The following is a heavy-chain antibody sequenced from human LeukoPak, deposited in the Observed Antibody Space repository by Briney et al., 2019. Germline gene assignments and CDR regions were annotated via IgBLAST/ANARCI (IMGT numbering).Heavy chain of an antibody. CDR1: DDSITMYY. V-gene: IGHV4-59*01. CDR3: ARGRVTSSTWYSTYYYYFYMDV. Sequence: PSETLSLTCSVSDDSITMYYWTWIRQPPGKGLEWIGYVDHTGSTNFNPSLNGRVSISRDTTKNLFSLRLRSVTAADTAVYFCARGRVTSSTWYSTYYYYFYMDVWGKGTTVTVSS. D-gene: IGHD1-1*01. CDR2: VDHTGST. J-gene: IGHJ6*03.